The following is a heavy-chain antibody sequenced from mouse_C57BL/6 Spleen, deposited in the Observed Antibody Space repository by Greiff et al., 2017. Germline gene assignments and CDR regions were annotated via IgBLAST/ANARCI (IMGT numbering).Heavy chain of an antibody. D-gene: IGHD1-1*01. Sequence: QVQLQQPGAELVKPGASVKMSCKASGYTFTSYWITWVKQRPGQGLEWIGDIYPGSGSTNYNEKFKSKATLTVDTSSGTAYMQLSSLTSEDSAVXCCAMDYGSSPLDYWGQGTTLTVSS. V-gene: IGHV1-55*01. CDR3: AMDYGSSPLDY. CDR2: IYPGSGST. CDR1: GYTFTSYW. J-gene: IGHJ2*01.